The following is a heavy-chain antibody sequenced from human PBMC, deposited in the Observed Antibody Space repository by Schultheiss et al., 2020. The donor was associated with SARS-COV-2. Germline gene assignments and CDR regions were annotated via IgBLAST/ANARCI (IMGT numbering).Heavy chain of an antibody. CDR2: IYTSGST. CDR1: GGSISSYY. V-gene: IGHV4-4*07. CDR3: ARGLTMVRGVPFYYFDY. J-gene: IGHJ4*02. Sequence: SETLSLTCTVSGGSISSYYWSWIRQPAGKGLEWIGRIYTSGSTNYNPSLKSRVTISVDRSKNQFSLKLSSVTAADTAVYYCARGLTMVRGVPFYYFDYWGQGTLVTVSS. D-gene: IGHD3-10*01.